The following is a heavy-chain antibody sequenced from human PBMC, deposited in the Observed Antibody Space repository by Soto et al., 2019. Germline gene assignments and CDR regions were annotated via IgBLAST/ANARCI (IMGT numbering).Heavy chain of an antibody. CDR1: GGSISSSSYY. Sequence: QLQLQESGPGLVKPSETLSLTCTVSGGSISSSSYYWGWIRQPPGKGLEWIGSIYYSGSTYYNPSLKSRVTISVDTSKNQFSLKLSSVTAADTAVYYCARRLGNSNDGGYFDYWGQGTLVTVSS. D-gene: IGHD1-1*01. CDR2: IYYSGST. V-gene: IGHV4-39*01. CDR3: ARRLGNSNDGGYFDY. J-gene: IGHJ4*02.